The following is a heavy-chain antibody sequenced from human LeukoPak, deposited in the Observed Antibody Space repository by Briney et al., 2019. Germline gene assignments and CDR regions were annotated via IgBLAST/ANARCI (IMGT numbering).Heavy chain of an antibody. CDR2: ISGSGGST. J-gene: IGHJ3*02. D-gene: IGHD5-24*01. Sequence: PGGSLRLSCAASGFTFSSYAMSWVRQAPGKGLEWVSAISGSGGSTYYADSVKGRFTISRDNAKNSLYLQMNSLRAEDTAVYYCARDRGDGYNPEGAFDIWGQGTMVTVSS. CDR1: GFTFSSYA. CDR3: ARDRGDGYNPEGAFDI. V-gene: IGHV3-23*01.